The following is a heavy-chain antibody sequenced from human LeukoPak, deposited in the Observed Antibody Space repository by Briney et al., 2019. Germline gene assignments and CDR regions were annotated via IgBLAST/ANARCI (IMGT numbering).Heavy chain of an antibody. J-gene: IGHJ4*02. CDR1: GGSFSGYC. V-gene: IGHV4-34*01. Sequence: SETLSLTCAVYGGSFSGYCWSWIRQPPGKGLEWIGEINHSGSTNYNPSLKSRVTISVDTSKNQFSLKLSSVTAADTAVYYCAYGSRSFENWGQGTLVTASS. CDR2: INHSGST. D-gene: IGHD3-10*01. CDR3: AYGSRSFEN.